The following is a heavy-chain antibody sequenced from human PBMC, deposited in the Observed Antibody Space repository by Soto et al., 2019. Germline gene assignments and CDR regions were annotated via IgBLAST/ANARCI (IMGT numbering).Heavy chain of an antibody. J-gene: IGHJ4*02. CDR1: GYTFTSYG. Sequence: ASVKVSCKASGYTFTSYGISWVRQAPGQGLEWMGWIRAYNGKTNYAQKLQGRVTMTTDTSTRTAYMELRSLRSDDTAVYYCASSRESYYDSSGYYGYWGQGTLVTVSS. V-gene: IGHV1-18*01. CDR2: IRAYNGKT. CDR3: ASSRESYYDSSGYYGY. D-gene: IGHD3-22*01.